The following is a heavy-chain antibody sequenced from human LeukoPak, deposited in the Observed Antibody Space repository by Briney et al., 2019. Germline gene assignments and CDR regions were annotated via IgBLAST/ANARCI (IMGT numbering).Heavy chain of an antibody. J-gene: IGHJ4*02. CDR3: ARGPDGQWLVRLYDY. D-gene: IGHD6-19*01. CDR1: GYSFTNYW. Sequence: PGESLKISCKGSGYSFTNYWIGWVRQMPGKGLEWMGIIFPSDSDTRYSPSFQGQVTISADKSISTAYLQWSSLKASDTAMYYCARGPDGQWLVRLYDYWGQGTLVTVSS. CDR2: IFPSDSDT. V-gene: IGHV5-51*01.